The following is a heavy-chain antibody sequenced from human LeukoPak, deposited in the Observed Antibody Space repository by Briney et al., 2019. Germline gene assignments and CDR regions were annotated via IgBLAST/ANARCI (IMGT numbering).Heavy chain of an antibody. Sequence: SETLSLTCAVYGGSFSGYYWSWIRQPPGKGLEWIGEINHSGSTNYNPSLKSRVTISVGTSKNQFSLKLSSVTAADTAVYYCARARAVYDFWSGYYIHYFDYWGQGTLVTVSS. CDR1: GGSFSGYY. CDR2: INHSGST. D-gene: IGHD3-3*01. J-gene: IGHJ4*02. V-gene: IGHV4-34*01. CDR3: ARARAVYDFWSGYYIHYFDY.